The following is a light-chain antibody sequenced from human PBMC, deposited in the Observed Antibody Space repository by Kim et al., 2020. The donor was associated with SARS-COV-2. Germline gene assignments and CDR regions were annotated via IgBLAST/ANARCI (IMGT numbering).Light chain of an antibody. CDR2: GAS. Sequence: LSASVGDRVTITCRASQTIYHFVNWYQQKPGKTPKILIYGASTLQSGVPSRFSGSGSGTNFTLTINSVQPEDFASYYCQNSYSIPRFGQGTSWRS. CDR3: QNSYSIPR. V-gene: IGKV1-39*01. J-gene: IGKJ2*03. CDR1: QTIYHF.